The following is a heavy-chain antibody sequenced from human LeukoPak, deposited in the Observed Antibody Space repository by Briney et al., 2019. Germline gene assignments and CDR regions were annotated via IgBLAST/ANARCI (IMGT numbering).Heavy chain of an antibody. D-gene: IGHD3-16*01. CDR1: GGSFSGYY. V-gene: IGHV4-34*01. CDR2: INHSGST. J-gene: IGHJ4*02. Sequence: SETLSLTCAVSGGSFSGYYWNWIRQSPGKGLEWMGEINHSGSTHYNPSLKSRVTISVDTSQKQLSLRLTSVTAADTALYYCARQYYGYSGGGLDYWGQGTLVTVSS. CDR3: ARQYYGYSGGGLDY.